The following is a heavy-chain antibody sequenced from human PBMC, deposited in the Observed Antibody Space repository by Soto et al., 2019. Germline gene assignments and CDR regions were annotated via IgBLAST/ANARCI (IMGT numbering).Heavy chain of an antibody. CDR3: ARGLSYYYDSSGYRFDY. J-gene: IGHJ4*02. CDR1: GGSISSGGYY. Sequence: SETLSLTCTVSGGSISSGGYYWSWIRQHPGKGLEWIGYIYYSGSTYYNPSLKSRVTISVDTSKNQFSLKLSSVTAADTAVYYCARGLSYYYDSSGYRFDYWGQGTLVTVSS. CDR2: IYYSGST. D-gene: IGHD3-22*01. V-gene: IGHV4-31*03.